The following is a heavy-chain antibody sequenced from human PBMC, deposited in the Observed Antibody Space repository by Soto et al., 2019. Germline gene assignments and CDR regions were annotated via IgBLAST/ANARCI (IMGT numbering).Heavy chain of an antibody. CDR2: IYYRGST. CDR1: GGSISSGDYY. J-gene: IGHJ4*02. V-gene: IGHV4-30-4*01. Sequence: QVQLQESGPGLVKPSQTLSLTCTVSGGSISSGDYYWSWIRQPPGKGLEWIGYIYYRGSTHYNPSLKNRVTISVDTSKNQFSLKLSSVPAADTAVYYCARVGGFGATTIDYWGQGTLVTVSS. D-gene: IGHD3-10*01. CDR3: ARVGGFGATTIDY.